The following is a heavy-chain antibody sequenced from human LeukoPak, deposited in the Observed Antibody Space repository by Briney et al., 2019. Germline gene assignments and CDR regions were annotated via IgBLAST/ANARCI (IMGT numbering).Heavy chain of an antibody. CDR3: ARGVVVVVAATGEAEYFQH. CDR1: GGSFSGYY. D-gene: IGHD2-15*01. CDR2: INHSGST. J-gene: IGHJ1*01. V-gene: IGHV4-34*01. Sequence: SETLSLTCAVYGGSFSGYYWSWLRQPPGKGLEWIGEINHSGSTNYNPSLKSRVTVSVDTSKNQFSLKLSSVTAADTAVYYCARGVVVVVAATGEAEYFQHWGQGTLVTVSS.